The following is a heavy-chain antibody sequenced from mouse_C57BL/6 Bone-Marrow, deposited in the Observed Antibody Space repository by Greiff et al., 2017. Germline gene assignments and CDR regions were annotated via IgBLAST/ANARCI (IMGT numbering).Heavy chain of an antibody. J-gene: IGHJ3*01. Sequence: QVQLKESGAELARPGASVKMSCKASGYTFTSYTMHWVKQRPGQGLEWIGYINPSSGYTKYNQKFKDKATLTADTSSSTAYMQLSSLTSEDSAGYYCARWAYGNYVSWFAYWGQGTLVTVSA. CDR3: ARWAYGNYVSWFAY. CDR1: GYTFTSYT. D-gene: IGHD2-1*01. CDR2: INPSSGYT. V-gene: IGHV1-4*01.